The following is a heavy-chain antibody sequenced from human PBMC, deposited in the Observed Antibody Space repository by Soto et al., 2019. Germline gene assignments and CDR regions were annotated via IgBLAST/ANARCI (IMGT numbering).Heavy chain of an antibody. D-gene: IGHD3-3*01. Sequence: PSLTCTVSGGSVSSSYWTWIRQPPGKGLEWIGHIYYSRSTYYNSSLKSRVTISVDTSKNQFSLNLSSVTAADTAVYYCARVFGNFWSGYHIDYWGQGTLVTVSS. CDR2: IYYSRST. CDR1: GGSVSSSY. CDR3: ARVFGNFWSGYHIDY. J-gene: IGHJ4*02. V-gene: IGHV4-59*02.